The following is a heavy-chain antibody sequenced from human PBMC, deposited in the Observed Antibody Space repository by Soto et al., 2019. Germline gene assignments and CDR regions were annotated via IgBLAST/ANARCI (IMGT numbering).Heavy chain of an antibody. V-gene: IGHV1-69*13. CDR2: IIPIFGTA. CDR3: ARLPRNYYYYGMDV. CDR1: GGTFSSYA. Sequence: SVKVSCKASGGTFSSYAISWVRQAPGQGLEWMGRIIPIFGTANYAQKFQGRVTITADESTSTAYMELSSLRSEDTAVYYCARLPRNYYYYGMDVWGQGTTVTVSS. J-gene: IGHJ6*02.